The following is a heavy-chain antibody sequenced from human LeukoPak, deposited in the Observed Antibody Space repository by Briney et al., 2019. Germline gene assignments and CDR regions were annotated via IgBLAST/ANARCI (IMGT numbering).Heavy chain of an antibody. V-gene: IGHV3-23*01. CDR2: ISGSGGST. D-gene: IGHD3-10*02. CDR1: GFTFSSYG. CDR3: AKPRVRGVIMPDY. J-gene: IGHJ4*02. Sequence: GGSLRLSCAASGFTFSSYGMSWVRQAPGKGLEWVSAISGSGGSTYYADSVKGRFTISRDNSKNTLYLQMNSLRAEDTAVYYCAKPRVRGVIMPDYWGQGTLVTVSS.